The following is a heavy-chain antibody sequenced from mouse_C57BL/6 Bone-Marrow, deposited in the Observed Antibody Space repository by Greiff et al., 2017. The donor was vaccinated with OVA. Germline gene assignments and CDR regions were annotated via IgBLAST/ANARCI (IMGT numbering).Heavy chain of an antibody. D-gene: IGHD1-1*01. V-gene: IGHV1-81*01. CDR1: GYTFTSYG. Sequence: VHLVESGAELARPGASVKLSCKASGYTFTSYGISWVKQRTGQGLEWIGEIYPRSGNTYYNEKFKGKATLTADKSSSTAYMELRSLTSEDSAVYFCACFCYGSSYEDYWGQGTTLTVSS. CDR2: IYPRSGNT. CDR3: ACFCYGSSYEDY. J-gene: IGHJ2*01.